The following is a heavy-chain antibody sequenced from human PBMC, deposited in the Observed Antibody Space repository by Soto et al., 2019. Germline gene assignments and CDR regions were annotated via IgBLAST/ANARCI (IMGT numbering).Heavy chain of an antibody. V-gene: IGHV3-30*18. CDR2: ISYDVSNK. CDR1: GFTFSSYG. D-gene: IGHD3-22*01. Sequence: LRLSCAASGFTFSSYGMHWVRQAPGKGLEWVAVISYDVSNKYYADSVKGRFTISRDNSKNTLYLQMNSLRAEDTAVYYCAKDRAMIVAGGMDVWGQGTTVTVSS. CDR3: AKDRAMIVAGGMDV. J-gene: IGHJ6*02.